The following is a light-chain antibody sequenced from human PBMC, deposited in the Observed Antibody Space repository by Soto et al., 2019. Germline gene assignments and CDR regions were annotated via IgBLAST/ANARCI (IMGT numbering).Light chain of an antibody. Sequence: EIVLTQSPGTLSLSPGERATLSCRASQSVSDSYLAWYQQKPGQAPRLLIYASSRATGIPDRFSGSGSGTDFTLNISRLEPEAFAVYYCQHYGTSALFGPGTKVDIK. V-gene: IGKV3-20*01. CDR1: QSVSDSY. CDR3: QHYGTSAL. J-gene: IGKJ3*01. CDR2: AS.